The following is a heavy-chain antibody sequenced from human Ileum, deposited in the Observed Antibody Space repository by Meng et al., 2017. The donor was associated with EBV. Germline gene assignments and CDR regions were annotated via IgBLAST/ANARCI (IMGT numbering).Heavy chain of an antibody. CDR1: GGSVNGHPW. V-gene: IGHV4-4*02. J-gene: IGHJ4*02. CDR3: ARIPYGDIYSAYFDY. D-gene: IGHD2-21*02. Sequence: QVAGQGRVKASGPVCLTCTVSGGSVNGHPWWSWVRQPPGEGLEWIGQIYHSGATNYNPSLKSRVTISVDTSENQFSLELNSVTAADTAVYYCARIPYGDIYSAYFDYWSPGTLVTVSS. CDR2: IYHSGAT.